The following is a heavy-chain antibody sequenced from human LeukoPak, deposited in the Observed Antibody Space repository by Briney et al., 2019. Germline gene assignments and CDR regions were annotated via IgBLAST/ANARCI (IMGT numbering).Heavy chain of an antibody. CDR1: GYTFSIFG. D-gene: IGHD4-11*01. Sequence: ASVKVSCKASGYTFSIFGITWVRQAPGQGLEWMGCISAHNGITNYAQKLQGRVTMTTDTSTSTAYMELRSLTSDDTAVYHCARVGSTVTRFADYWGQGTLVTVSS. V-gene: IGHV1-18*01. J-gene: IGHJ4*02. CDR3: ARVGSTVTRFADY. CDR2: ISAHNGIT.